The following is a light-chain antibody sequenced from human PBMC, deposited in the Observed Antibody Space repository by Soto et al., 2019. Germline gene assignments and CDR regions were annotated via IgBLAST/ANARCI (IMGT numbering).Light chain of an antibody. V-gene: IGLV1-44*01. J-gene: IGLJ2*01. CDR3: AAWDDSLNGPV. CDR1: SSNIGSNT. Sequence: QSVLTQPPSASGTPGQRVTISCSGGSSNIGSNTVNWYQHLPGTAPKLHIYDNNRRPSGVPDRFSGSKSGASASLSISGLQSEDEADFHCAAWDDSLNGPVFGGGTKLTVL. CDR2: DNN.